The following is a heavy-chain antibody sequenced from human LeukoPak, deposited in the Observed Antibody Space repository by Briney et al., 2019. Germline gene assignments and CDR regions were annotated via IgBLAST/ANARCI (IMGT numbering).Heavy chain of an antibody. CDR1: GDSINTDTYY. J-gene: IGHJ4*02. Sequence: SETLSLTCTVSGDSINTDTYYWTWIRQPAGKGLEWIGRIYSSGSTNYNPSLKSRVTISVDTSKNQFSLKLRSVTAADTAVYYCARVTGYMIEDYFDYWGQGILVTVSS. CDR2: IYSSGST. CDR3: ARVTGYMIEDYFDY. V-gene: IGHV4-61*10. D-gene: IGHD3-9*01.